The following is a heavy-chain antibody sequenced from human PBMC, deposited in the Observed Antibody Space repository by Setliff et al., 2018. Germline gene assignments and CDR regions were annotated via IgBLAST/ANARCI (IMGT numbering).Heavy chain of an antibody. CDR2: IKEDGSEK. Sequence: PSETLSLSCAASRFTFSNYWMSWVRQAPGKGLEWVANIKEDGSEKYYVDSVKGRFTISRDNAKNSLDLQMNNLRSEDTAVYYCARDGGYCSGGSCYGLDYWGQGTLVTVSS. CDR1: RFTFSNYW. V-gene: IGHV3-7*01. D-gene: IGHD2-15*01. J-gene: IGHJ4*02. CDR3: ARDGGYCSGGSCYGLDY.